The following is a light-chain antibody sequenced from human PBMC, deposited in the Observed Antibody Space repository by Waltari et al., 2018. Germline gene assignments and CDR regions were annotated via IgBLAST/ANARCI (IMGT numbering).Light chain of an antibody. J-gene: IGKJ1*01. CDR2: KVS. CDR3: GQSTHWPWT. CDR1: QSLVHTDGSTY. V-gene: IGKV2-30*02. Sequence: DVVMTQCPLSLPLTRCTPASIACRSSQSLVHTDGSTYLSWYQQKPGQPPRLLIYKVSNRDSGVPERFSGSGAGTDFTLRISRVEAEDVGVYFCGQSTHWPWTFGQGTKVEIK.